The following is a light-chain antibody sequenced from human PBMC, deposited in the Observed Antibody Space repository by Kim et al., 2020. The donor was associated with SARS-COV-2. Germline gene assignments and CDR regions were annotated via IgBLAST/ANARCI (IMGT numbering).Light chain of an antibody. CDR1: SSNIVRYP. CDR3: SAWDGSLNGWV. J-gene: IGLJ3*02. CDR2: RNK. Sequence: GQRFPISCSGSSSNIVRYPVTWYHPLPGPAPTLLLYRNKQRPSGVPDRVSGSKSGTSASLDISGLQSDDEADYYCSAWDGSLNGWVFGGGTQLTVL. V-gene: IGLV1-44*01.